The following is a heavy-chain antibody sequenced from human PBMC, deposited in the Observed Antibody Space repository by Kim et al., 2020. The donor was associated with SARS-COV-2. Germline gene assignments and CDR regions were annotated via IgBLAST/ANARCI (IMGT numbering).Heavy chain of an antibody. D-gene: IGHD3-22*01. J-gene: IGHJ4*02. Sequence: GGSLRLSCAASGFTFSDYYMSWIRQAPGKGLEWVSYISSSSSYTNYADSVKGRFTISRDNAKNSLYLQMNSLRAEDTAVYYCARGSYYYDSSAQQFDYWGQGTLVTVSS. V-gene: IGHV3-11*03. CDR2: ISSSSSYT. CDR3: ARGSYYYDSSAQQFDY. CDR1: GFTFSDYY.